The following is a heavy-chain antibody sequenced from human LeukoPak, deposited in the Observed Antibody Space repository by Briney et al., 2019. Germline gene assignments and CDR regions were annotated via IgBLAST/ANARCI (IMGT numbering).Heavy chain of an antibody. V-gene: IGHV1-2*02. D-gene: IGHD3-22*01. J-gene: IGHJ4*02. CDR1: GYTFTGYY. Sequence: ASVEVSCKASGYTFTGYYMHWVRQAPGQGLEWMGWINPNSGGTNYAQKFQGRVTMTRDTSISTAYMELSRLRSDDTATYYCARAGSSYYYDSSGYYGFDYWGQGTLVTVSS. CDR3: ARAGSSYYYDSSGYYGFDY. CDR2: INPNSGGT.